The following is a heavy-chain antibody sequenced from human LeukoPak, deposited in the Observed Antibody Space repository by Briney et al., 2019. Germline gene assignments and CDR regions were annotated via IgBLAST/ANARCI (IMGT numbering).Heavy chain of an antibody. V-gene: IGHV4-34*01. CDR1: GESFSRYY. CDR2: INHSGST. D-gene: IGHD4-17*01. Sequence: SETLSLTCAVYGESFSRYYWSWIRQPPGKGLEWIGEINHSGSTNYNPSLKSRVTISVDTSKNQFSLKLSSVTAADTAVYYCARLGTVTDWYFDLWGRGTLVTVSS. CDR3: ARLGTVTDWYFDL. J-gene: IGHJ2*01.